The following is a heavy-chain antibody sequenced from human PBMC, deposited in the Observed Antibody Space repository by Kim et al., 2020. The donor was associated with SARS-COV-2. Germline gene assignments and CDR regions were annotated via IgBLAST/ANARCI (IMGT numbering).Heavy chain of an antibody. D-gene: IGHD6-13*01. V-gene: IGHV3-23*01. CDR3: AKYPYTVAAGFNADY. Sequence: AWKGRFTTSRDSSKNTLYLRMNSLRAEDTAVYYCAKYPYTVAAGFNADYWGQGTLVTVSS. J-gene: IGHJ4*02.